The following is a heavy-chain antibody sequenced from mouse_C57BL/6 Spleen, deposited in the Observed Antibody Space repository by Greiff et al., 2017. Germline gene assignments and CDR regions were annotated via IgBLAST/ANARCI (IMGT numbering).Heavy chain of an antibody. CDR2: IYPDSGIS. D-gene: IGHD1-1*01. J-gene: IGHJ1*03. CDR3: ACGGSGWAMDV. V-gene: IGHV1-31*01. Sequence: VQLQQSGPELVKPGTSVKISCTASGFSFTGNYIHWVKQRPGQVLDWIGCIYPDSGISSYNEKVKCKATLTVDTSSSTAYMELSSLTSEDSAVYYCACGGSGWAMDVWGTGTSVTVSS. CDR1: GFSFTGNY.